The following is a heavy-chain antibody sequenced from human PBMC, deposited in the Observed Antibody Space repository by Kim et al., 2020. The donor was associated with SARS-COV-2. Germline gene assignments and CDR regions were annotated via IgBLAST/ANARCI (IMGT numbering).Heavy chain of an antibody. J-gene: IGHJ6*02. V-gene: IGHV4-34*01. CDR2: INNSGST. CDR3: ARGPSYGSGSYYRYYYGMDV. CDR1: GGSFSGYY. Sequence: SETLSLTCAVYGGSFSGYYWSWIRQLPGKGLEWIGEINNSGSTNSNPTLKSRVTIPVDTSKNQFSLKLSSVTAADTAVYYCARGPSYGSGSYYRYYYGMDVWGQGTTVTVSS. D-gene: IGHD3-10*01.